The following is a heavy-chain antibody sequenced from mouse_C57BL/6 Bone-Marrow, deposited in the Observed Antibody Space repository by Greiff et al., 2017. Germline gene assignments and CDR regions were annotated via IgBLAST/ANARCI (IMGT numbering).Heavy chain of an antibody. Sequence: QVHVKQPGAELVKPGASVKISCKASGYTFTSYWITWVKQRPGQGLEWIGDIYPGSGSTNYNEKFKSKATLTVDTSSSTAYMQLSSLTSEDSAVYYCARSGYGSSPYAMDYWGQGTSVTVSS. CDR1: GYTFTSYW. J-gene: IGHJ4*01. CDR3: ARSGYGSSPYAMDY. V-gene: IGHV1-55*01. CDR2: IYPGSGST. D-gene: IGHD1-1*01.